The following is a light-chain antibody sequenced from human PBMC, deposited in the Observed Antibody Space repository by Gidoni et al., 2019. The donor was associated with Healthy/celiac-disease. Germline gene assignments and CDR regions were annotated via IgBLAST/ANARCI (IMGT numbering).Light chain of an antibody. CDR3: QQYNSWMYT. Sequence: DIQMTQSPSTLSASVGDRVTITCRASQSIRSWLAWYQQKPGKAPKLLIYKASSLESGVPSRFSGSGSGTEFTLTISSLQPDDFATYYCQQYNSWMYTFGQGTKLEIK. J-gene: IGKJ2*01. CDR2: KAS. V-gene: IGKV1-5*03. CDR1: QSIRSW.